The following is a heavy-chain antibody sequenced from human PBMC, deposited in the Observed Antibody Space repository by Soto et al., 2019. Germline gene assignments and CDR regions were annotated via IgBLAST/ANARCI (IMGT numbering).Heavy chain of an antibody. CDR2: IIPIFGTA. J-gene: IGHJ6*02. CDR3: ARGLAGSTSSKLSYYYYGMDV. Sequence: GASVKVSCKASGGTFSSYAISWVRQAPGQGLEWMGGIIPIFGTANYAQKFQGRVTMTRDTSISTAYMELSRLRSDDTAVYYCARGLAGSTSSKLSYYYYGMDVWGQGTTVTVSS. CDR1: GGTFSSYA. D-gene: IGHD2-2*01. V-gene: IGHV1-69*05.